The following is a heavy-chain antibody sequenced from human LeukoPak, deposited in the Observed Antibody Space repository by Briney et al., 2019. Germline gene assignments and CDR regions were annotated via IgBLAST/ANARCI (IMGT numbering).Heavy chain of an antibody. V-gene: IGHV3-23*01. CDR3: ARSRESYWVPEFDY. CDR1: GFTFSSYA. J-gene: IGHJ4*02. Sequence: GGSLRLSCAASGFTFSSYAMNWVRQAPGKGLEWVSGISGSGSSTSYADSVKDRFTISRDNSKNTLYLQMNSLRAEDTAVYYCARSRESYWVPEFDYWGQGTLVTVSS. CDR2: ISGSGSST. D-gene: IGHD1-26*01.